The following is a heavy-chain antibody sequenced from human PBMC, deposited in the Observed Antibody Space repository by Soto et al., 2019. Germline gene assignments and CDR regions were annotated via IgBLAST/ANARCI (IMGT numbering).Heavy chain of an antibody. CDR2: INPSGGST. CDR1: GYTFTSYY. V-gene: IGHV1-46*01. CDR3: ARSKRDYTALDAFDT. J-gene: IGHJ3*02. D-gene: IGHD3-3*01. Sequence: ASVKVSCKASGYTFTSYYMHWVRQAPGQGLEWMGIINPSGGSTSYAQKFQGRVTMTRDTSTSTVYMKLSSLRSEDTAVYYCARSKRDYTALDAFDTWGQGTMVTVSS.